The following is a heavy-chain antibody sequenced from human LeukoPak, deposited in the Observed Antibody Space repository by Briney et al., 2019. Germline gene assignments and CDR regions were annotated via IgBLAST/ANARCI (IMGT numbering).Heavy chain of an antibody. Sequence: PSETLSFTCTVSGGSVSSYYWGWLRQPPGKGLEWVWYIYYSGSTNYKPSLKSRVIISVNTSKNQFSLKRSSGTAADTAVYYGARGGTGDRWGAFDIWGQGTMVTVSS. V-gene: IGHV4-59*02. CDR1: GGSVSSYY. CDR3: ARGGTGDRWGAFDI. J-gene: IGHJ3*02. CDR2: IYYSGST. D-gene: IGHD7-27*01.